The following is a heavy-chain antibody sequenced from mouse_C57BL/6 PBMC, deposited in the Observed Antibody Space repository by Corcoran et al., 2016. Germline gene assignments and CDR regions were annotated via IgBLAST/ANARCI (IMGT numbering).Heavy chain of an antibody. D-gene: IGHD1-1*02. J-gene: IGHJ1*01. Sequence: QGQLKQSGAVLVRPGASGKLSCKAAGYTLTDYYKNWVKQRPGQGLEWIARIYPGSGNTYYNEKFKGKATLTAEKSSSTAYMQLSSLTSEDSAVYFCARGVARYFDVWGSGTTVTVSS. CDR3: ARGVARYFDV. V-gene: IGHV1-76*01. CDR2: IYPGSGNT. CDR1: GYTLTDYY.